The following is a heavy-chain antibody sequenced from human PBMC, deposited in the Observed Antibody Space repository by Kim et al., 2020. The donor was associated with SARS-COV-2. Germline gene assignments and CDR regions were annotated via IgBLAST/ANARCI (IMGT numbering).Heavy chain of an antibody. Sequence: RCSPYLQGQVTISADKSISTVYLQWSSVKASDTAMYYCARHRGPPCFDYWGQGTLVSVSS. V-gene: IGHV5-51*01. CDR3: ARHRGPPCFDY. J-gene: IGHJ4*02.